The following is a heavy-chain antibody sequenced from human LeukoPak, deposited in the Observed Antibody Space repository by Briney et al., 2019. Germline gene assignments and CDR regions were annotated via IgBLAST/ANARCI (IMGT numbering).Heavy chain of an antibody. V-gene: IGHV3-23*01. CDR3: EKGLWFGLTEIFYFDY. J-gene: IGHJ4*02. Sequence: GGSLRLSCAASGFTFSSYAMSWVRQAPGEGLEWVSAISGSGGSTYYADSVKGRFTISRDNSKNTLYLQMNSLRAEDTAVYFCEKGLWFGLTEIFYFDYWGQGTLVTVSS. D-gene: IGHD3-10*01. CDR1: GFTFSSYA. CDR2: ISGSGGST.